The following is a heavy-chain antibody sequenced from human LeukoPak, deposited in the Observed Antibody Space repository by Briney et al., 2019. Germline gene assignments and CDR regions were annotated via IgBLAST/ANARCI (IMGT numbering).Heavy chain of an antibody. J-gene: IGHJ4*02. CDR2: ISAYNGNT. V-gene: IGHV1-18*01. D-gene: IGHD3-22*01. CDR3: ARAYYHDTSSYQGFHF. CDR1: GYTFTSYG. Sequence: ASVKVSCKASGYTFTSYGFTWVRQAPGQGLEWMGWISAYNGNTDYAQKLQGRVTMTTDTSTSTAYMELRSLRSDDTAVYFCARAYYHDTSSYQGFHFWAQGTLVTVSS.